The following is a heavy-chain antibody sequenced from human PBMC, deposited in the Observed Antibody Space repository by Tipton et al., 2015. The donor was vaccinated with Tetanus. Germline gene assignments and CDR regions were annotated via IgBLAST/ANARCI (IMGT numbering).Heavy chain of an antibody. CDR2: ISAYNGNT. CDR3: ARDRCSDVTCYFEMGG. CDR1: GYTFTSYG. V-gene: IGHV1-18*01. Sequence: QSGPEVKKPGASVKVSCRASGYTFTSYGISWVRQAPGQGLEWMGWISAYNGNTNYAQKLQGRVTMTTDTSTSTAYMELRSLRSDDTAVYYCARDRCSDVTCYFEMGGWGQGTLVTASS. D-gene: IGHD2-15*01. J-gene: IGHJ4*02.